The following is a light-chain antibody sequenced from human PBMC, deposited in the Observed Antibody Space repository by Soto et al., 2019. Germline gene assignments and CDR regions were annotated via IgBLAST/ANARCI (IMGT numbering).Light chain of an antibody. CDR2: DAS. Sequence: IVFTQSPATPFLSPGERAPLSCRASQSVSTYLGWYQQKPGQAPRLLIYDASNRATGIPARFSGSGSGTDFTLTISSLEPEDFAVYYCQQRSSWPPITFGQGTRLEIK. CDR1: QSVSTY. CDR3: QQRSSWPPIT. V-gene: IGKV3-11*01. J-gene: IGKJ5*01.